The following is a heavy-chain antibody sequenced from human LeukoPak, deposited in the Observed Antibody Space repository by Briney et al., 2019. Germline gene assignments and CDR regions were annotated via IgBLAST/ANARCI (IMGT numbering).Heavy chain of an antibody. Sequence: AGGSLRLSCAASGFTFDDYAMHWVRQAPGKGLEWVSGISWNSGSIGYADSVRGRFTISRDNAKNSLYLQMNSLRAEDTAVYYCARAAIKNYDFWSGYHERNKNYYYMDVWGKGTTVTVSS. CDR2: ISWNSGSI. J-gene: IGHJ6*03. V-gene: IGHV3-9*01. CDR1: GFTFDDYA. D-gene: IGHD3-3*01. CDR3: ARAAIKNYDFWSGYHERNKNYYYMDV.